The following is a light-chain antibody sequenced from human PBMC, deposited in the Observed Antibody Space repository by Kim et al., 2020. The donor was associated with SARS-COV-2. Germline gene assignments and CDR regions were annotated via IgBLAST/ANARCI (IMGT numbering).Light chain of an antibody. V-gene: IGKV3-15*01. Sequence: VAQGESATLPCRASQRGNSNLAWYQQSPGQGPRLLIHGASTRATGIPARFSGSGSGTEFTLTISSLQSEDFAVYYCQQYNNWPSTFGQGTKVDIK. CDR2: GAS. J-gene: IGKJ1*01. CDR3: QQYNNWPST. CDR1: QRGNSN.